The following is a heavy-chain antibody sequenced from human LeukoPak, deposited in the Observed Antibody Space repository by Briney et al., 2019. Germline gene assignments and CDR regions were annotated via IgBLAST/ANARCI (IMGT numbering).Heavy chain of an antibody. D-gene: IGHD3-22*01. Sequence: GGSLRLSCAASGFIFSTYTMNCVRQAPGEGLEWISSISSDSANIYYADSVKGRFTISRDNAKDSLFLQMNSLRAEDTAVYYCARGLVVDEYWGQGTLVTVSS. J-gene: IGHJ4*02. V-gene: IGHV3-48*04. CDR3: ARGLVVDEY. CDR2: ISSDSANI. CDR1: GFIFSTYT.